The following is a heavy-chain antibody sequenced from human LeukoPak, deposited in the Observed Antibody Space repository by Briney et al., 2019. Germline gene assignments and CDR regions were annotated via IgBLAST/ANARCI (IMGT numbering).Heavy chain of an antibody. Sequence: GGSLRLSCAASEFTFDNYAMSWVRQAPGKGLEWVSVISGSGYYSYYADSVKGRFTVSKDNSKTTLYLQMNSLRADDTAVYYCAKGGPTGSNYFDFWGQGTLVTVSS. D-gene: IGHD1-26*01. CDR3: AKGGPTGSNYFDF. V-gene: IGHV3-23*01. CDR1: EFTFDNYA. CDR2: ISGSGYYS. J-gene: IGHJ4*02.